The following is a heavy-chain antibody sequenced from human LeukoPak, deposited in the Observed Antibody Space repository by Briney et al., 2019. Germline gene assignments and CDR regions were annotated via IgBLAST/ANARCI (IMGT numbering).Heavy chain of an antibody. Sequence: PSETLSLTCTVSGGSISSYYWSWLRQPAGKGLEWIGRIYTSGSTNYNPSLKSRVTMSVDTSKNQFSLKLSSVTAADTAVYYCARVYYDFWSGYYLDYWGQGTPVTVSS. D-gene: IGHD3-3*01. CDR1: GGSISSYY. CDR3: ARVYYDFWSGYYLDY. V-gene: IGHV4-4*07. CDR2: IYTSGST. J-gene: IGHJ4*02.